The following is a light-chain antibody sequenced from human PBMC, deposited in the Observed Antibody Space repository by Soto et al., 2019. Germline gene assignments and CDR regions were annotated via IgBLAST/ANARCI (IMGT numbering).Light chain of an antibody. J-gene: IGLJ3*02. CDR1: SGHSSYA. CDR2: LNSDGSH. Sequence: RVLTQSPSASASLGASVKLTCTLSSGHSSYAIAWHQQQPEKGPRYLMKLNSDGSHSKGDGIPDRFSGSSSGAERYLTISSLQSEDEADYYCQTWGTGPWVFGGGTKLTVL. CDR3: QTWGTGPWV. V-gene: IGLV4-69*01.